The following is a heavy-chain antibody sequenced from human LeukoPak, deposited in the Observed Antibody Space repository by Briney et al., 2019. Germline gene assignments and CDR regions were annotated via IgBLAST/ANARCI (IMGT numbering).Heavy chain of an antibody. V-gene: IGHV4-39*01. CDR3: ARNARQYYSGLGSYYNLPFDP. J-gene: IGHJ5*02. CDR1: GGSIINSGYY. CDR2: VYYSGTT. Sequence: KASETLSLTCSVSGGSIINSGYYWGWIRQPPGKGLEWIGSVYYSGTTYYNPSLKNRVTTSVATSRNQFYVKLTSVTAADTAVYFCARNARQYYSGLGSYYNLPFDPWGQGILVTVSS. D-gene: IGHD3-10*01.